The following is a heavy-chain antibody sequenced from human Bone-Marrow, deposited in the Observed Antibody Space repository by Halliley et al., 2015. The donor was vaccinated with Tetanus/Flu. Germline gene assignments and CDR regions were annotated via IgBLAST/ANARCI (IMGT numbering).Heavy chain of an antibody. CDR2: IDPSDSYT. CDR1: GYSFPSYY. Sequence: VQLVQSGAEVKKPGESLKISCKGSGYSFPSYYITWVRQMPGKGLEWMGRIDPSDSYTNYSPSFQGHVTISADKSINTAYLQWSNLKASDTAMYYCARLPKTGFYYYSEKQFNSWGQGTLVTVSS. CDR3: ARLPKTGFYYYSEKQFNS. V-gene: IGHV5-10-1*01. D-gene: IGHD3-22*01. J-gene: IGHJ4*02.